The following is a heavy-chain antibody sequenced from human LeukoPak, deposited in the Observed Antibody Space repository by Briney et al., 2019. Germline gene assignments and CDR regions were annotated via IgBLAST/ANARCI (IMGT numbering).Heavy chain of an antibody. J-gene: IGHJ6*02. D-gene: IGHD5-18*01. Sequence: VKGRFTISRDNSKNTLYLQMNSLRAEDTAVYYCAREVGTEGDTAMGLDKAGDYYYYGMDVWGQGTTVTVSS. V-gene: IGHV3-53*01. CDR3: AREVGTEGDTAMGLDKAGDYYYYGMDV.